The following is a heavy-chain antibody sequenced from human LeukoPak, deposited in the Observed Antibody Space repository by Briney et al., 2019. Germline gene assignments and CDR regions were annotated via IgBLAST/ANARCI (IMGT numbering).Heavy chain of an antibody. J-gene: IGHJ3*02. D-gene: IGHD4-17*01. CDR1: GFSLTTNGTC. CDR2: IDWDGDN. Sequence: SGPTLVKATQTLTLTCTFAGFSLTTNGTCVSWIRQPPGKALEWLARIDWDGDNYYSTSLRTRLTIPKDTSKNQVVLTMTNMDPVDTATYYCARIMTTVTHDAFDIWGQGTMVTVSS. V-gene: IGHV2-70*11. CDR3: ARIMTTVTHDAFDI.